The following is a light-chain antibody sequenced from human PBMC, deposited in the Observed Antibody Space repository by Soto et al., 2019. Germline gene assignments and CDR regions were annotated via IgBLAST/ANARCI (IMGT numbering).Light chain of an antibody. CDR2: KDS. CDR3: YSAADNNLGV. J-gene: IGLJ2*01. CDR1: VLAKKY. V-gene: IGLV3-27*01. Sequence: SYELTQPSSVSVSRGQTARTPSQGVVLAKKYARWFQQKPGQAPVLLIYKDSERPSGIPERFSGSSSGTTVTLTISGAHVEDEADYYCYSAADNNLGVFGGGTKLTVL.